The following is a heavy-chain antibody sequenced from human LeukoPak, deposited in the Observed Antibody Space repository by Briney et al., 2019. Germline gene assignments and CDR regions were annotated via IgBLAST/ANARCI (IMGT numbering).Heavy chain of an antibody. CDR2: ISAYNGNT. CDR1: GYTFTSYG. CDR3: ARDKAYTWTYYYDSSGHKTDY. D-gene: IGHD3-22*01. V-gene: IGHV1-18*01. J-gene: IGHJ4*02. Sequence: ASVKVSCKASGYTFTSYGISWVRQAPGQGLEWMGWISAYNGNTNYAQKLQGRVTMTTDTSTSTAYMELRSLRSDDTAVYYCARDKAYTWTYYYDSSGHKTDYWGQGTLVTVSS.